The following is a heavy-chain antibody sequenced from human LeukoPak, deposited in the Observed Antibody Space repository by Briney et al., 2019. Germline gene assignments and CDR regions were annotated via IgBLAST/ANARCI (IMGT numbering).Heavy chain of an antibody. CDR2: ITDVGDI. Sequence: GGSLRLSCAASGFTVSSNYMSWVRQAPGKGLEWVSTITDVGDIFYTYSVRGRFTISRDNSKNTVYMQMDGLRAEDTAAYYCAKGSFWGQGTLVTVSS. D-gene: IGHD3-10*01. CDR1: GFTVSSNY. V-gene: IGHV3-53*01. J-gene: IGHJ4*02. CDR3: AKGSF.